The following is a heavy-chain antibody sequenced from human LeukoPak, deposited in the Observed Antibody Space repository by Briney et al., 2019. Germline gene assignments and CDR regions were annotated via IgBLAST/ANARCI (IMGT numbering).Heavy chain of an antibody. CDR1: GFTFTSSA. Sequence: TSVKVSCKASGFTFTSSAVQWVRRARGQRLEWIGWIVVGSGNTNYAQKFQERVTITRDMSTSTAYMELSSLRSEDTAVYYCAADPYYYYGMDVWGKGTTVTVSS. V-gene: IGHV1-58*01. J-gene: IGHJ6*04. CDR2: IVVGSGNT. CDR3: AADPYYYYGMDV.